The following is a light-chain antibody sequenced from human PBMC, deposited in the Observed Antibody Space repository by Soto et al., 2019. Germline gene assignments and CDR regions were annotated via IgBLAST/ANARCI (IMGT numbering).Light chain of an antibody. V-gene: IGLV1-44*01. J-gene: IGLJ2*01. Sequence: QSVLTQPPSASGTPGQRVTISCSSSSSNIGGNTVNWYQHLPGTAPKLLIYSNNQRPSXXPDRFSGSKSGTSASLAISXLXSGDXAEYYCAAWDDSLNGPVFGGGTKVTVL. CDR2: SNN. CDR1: SSNIGGNT. CDR3: AAWDDSLNGPV.